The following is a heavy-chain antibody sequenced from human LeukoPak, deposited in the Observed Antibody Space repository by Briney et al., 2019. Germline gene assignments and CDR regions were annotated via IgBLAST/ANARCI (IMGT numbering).Heavy chain of an antibody. CDR1: GYTFTSYG. V-gene: IGHV1-18*01. CDR3: AREGGHIVATIPFDY. Sequence: GASVKVSCKASGYTFTSYGISWVRQAPGQGLEWMGWISAYNGNTNYAQKLQGRVTMTTDTSTSTAYMELRSLRSDDTAVYYYAREGGHIVATIPFDYWGQGTLVTVSS. CDR2: ISAYNGNT. D-gene: IGHD5-12*01. J-gene: IGHJ4*02.